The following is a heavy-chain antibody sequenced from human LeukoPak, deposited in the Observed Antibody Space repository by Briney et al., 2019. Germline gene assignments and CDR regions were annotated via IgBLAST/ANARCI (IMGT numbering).Heavy chain of an antibody. D-gene: IGHD4-17*01. Sequence: SGTLSLTCAVSGVSISGSNWWSWVRQPPGKGLEWIGEIYHSGSTNYNPSLKSRVTISVDKSKNQFSLKLSSVTAADTAVYYCARFEDGDSNPFDYWGQGTPVTVSS. V-gene: IGHV4-4*02. CDR1: GVSISGSNW. J-gene: IGHJ4*02. CDR3: ARFEDGDSNPFDY. CDR2: IYHSGST.